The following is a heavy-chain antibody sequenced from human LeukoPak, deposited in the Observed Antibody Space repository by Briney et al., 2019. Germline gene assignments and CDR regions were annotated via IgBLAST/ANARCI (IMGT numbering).Heavy chain of an antibody. J-gene: IGHJ3*02. D-gene: IGHD3-9*01. V-gene: IGHV1-69*05. CDR3: ARTRALVLRYFDWPAHDAFDI. CDR1: GGTFSSYA. CDR2: IIPIFGTA. Sequence: GASVKVSCKASGGTFSSYAISWVRQAPGQGLEWMGRIIPIFGTANYAQKFQGRVTITTDESTSTAYMELSSLRSEDTAVYYCARTRALVLRYFDWPAHDAFDIWGQGTMVTVSS.